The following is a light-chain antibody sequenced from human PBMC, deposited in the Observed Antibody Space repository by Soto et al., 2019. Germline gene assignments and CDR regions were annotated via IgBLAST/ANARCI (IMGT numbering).Light chain of an antibody. CDR1: SSNIASNS. J-gene: IGLJ2*01. CDR2: NNN. V-gene: IGLV1-47*02. Sequence: QSVVTQAPSVSGTPGQRVTISCSGSSSNIASNSVYWYQQLPGTAPKLLIYNNNQRPSGVPDRFSGSKSGTSASLAITGLRSDDEADYYCATWDDDLYTPIIGGGTKLTVL. CDR3: ATWDDDLYTPI.